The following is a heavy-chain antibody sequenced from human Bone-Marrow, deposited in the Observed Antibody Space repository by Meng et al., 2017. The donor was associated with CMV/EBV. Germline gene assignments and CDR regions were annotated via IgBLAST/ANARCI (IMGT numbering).Heavy chain of an antibody. CDR1: GFTFSSYS. V-gene: IGHV3-21*01. D-gene: IGHD6-13*01. Sequence: GESLKISCAASGFTFSSYSMNWVRQASGKGLEWVSSISSSSSYIYYADSVKGRFTISRDNAKNSLYLQMNSLRAEDTAVYYCARGRGYGRIYWGQGTLVTVSS. CDR2: ISSSSSYI. CDR3: ARGRGYGRIY. J-gene: IGHJ4*02.